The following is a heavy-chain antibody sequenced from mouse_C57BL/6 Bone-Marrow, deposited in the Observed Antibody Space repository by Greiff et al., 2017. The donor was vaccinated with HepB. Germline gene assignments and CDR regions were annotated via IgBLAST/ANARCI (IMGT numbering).Heavy chain of an antibody. CDR1: GYTFTSYW. CDR3: AIPVLGSSYVDY. J-gene: IGHJ2*01. Sequence: QVQLKQPGTELVKPGASVKLSCKASGYTFTSYWMHWVKQRPGQGLEWIGNINPSNGGTNYNEKFKSKATLTVDKSSSTAYMQISSLTSEDSAVYYCAIPVLGSSYVDYWGQGTTLTVSS. CDR2: INPSNGGT. V-gene: IGHV1-53*01. D-gene: IGHD1-1*01.